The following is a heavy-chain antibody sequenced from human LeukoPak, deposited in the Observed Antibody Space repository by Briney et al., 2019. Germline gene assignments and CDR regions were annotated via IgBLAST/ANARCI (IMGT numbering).Heavy chain of an antibody. D-gene: IGHD6-19*01. Sequence: GRSLRLSCAASGSTFSSYGMHWVRQAPGKGLEWVAVISYDGSNKYYADSVKGRFTISRDNSKNTLYLQMNSLRAEDTAVYYCARNSAVAGTGAFDIWGQGTMVTVSS. CDR1: GSTFSSYG. J-gene: IGHJ3*02. V-gene: IGHV3-30*03. CDR2: ISYDGSNK. CDR3: ARNSAVAGTGAFDI.